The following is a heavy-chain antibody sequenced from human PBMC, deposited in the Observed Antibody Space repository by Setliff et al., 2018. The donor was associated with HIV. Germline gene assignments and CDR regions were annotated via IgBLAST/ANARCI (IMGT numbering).Heavy chain of an antibody. CDR1: GYSSTKYW. D-gene: IGHD6-19*01. CDR3: VRQRSGWYEGIRYYMDV. V-gene: IGHV5-51*01. CDR2: IYPGDSNT. J-gene: IGHJ6*03. Sequence: PGESLKISCKVSGYSSTKYWIGWVRQMPGKGLEWMGLIYPGDSNTNYSPSFQGHVTISVDRSISTAYLQWSSLKASDTAMYYCVRQRSGWYEGIRYYMDVWGKGTTVTVSS.